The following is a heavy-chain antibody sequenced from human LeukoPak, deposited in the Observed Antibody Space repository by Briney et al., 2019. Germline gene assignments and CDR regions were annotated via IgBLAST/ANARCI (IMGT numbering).Heavy chain of an antibody. D-gene: IGHD5-18*01. CDR2: ISSDGSNK. CDR1: EFTFGSYA. Sequence: GGSLRLSCAASEFTFGSYAMHWVRQAPGKGLEWVTIISSDGSNKYYADSVKGRFTISRDNSKNTPYLQMNSLRAEDTAVYYCARDHSRRYSYYDAFDIWGQGTMGTVSS. V-gene: IGHV3-30*04. CDR3: ARDHSRRYSYYDAFDI. J-gene: IGHJ3*02.